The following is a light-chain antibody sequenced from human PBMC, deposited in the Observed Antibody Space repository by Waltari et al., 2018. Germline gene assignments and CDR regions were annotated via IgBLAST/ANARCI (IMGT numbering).Light chain of an antibody. CDR2: GKN. CDR3: SSRDSSGNHVL. CDR1: CLRTNF. Sequence: SSRLTQDPAVSVALGQTVRITCQGECLRTNFSTWYQQKPGQAPLLVIYGKNNRPSGIPDRFSGSSSEDTTSLTITGAQAEDEADYFCSSRDSSGNHVLFGGGTKLTVL. V-gene: IGLV3-19*01. J-gene: IGLJ3*02.